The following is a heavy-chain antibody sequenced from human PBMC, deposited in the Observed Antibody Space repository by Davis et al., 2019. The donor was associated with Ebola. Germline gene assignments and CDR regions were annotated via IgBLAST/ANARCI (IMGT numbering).Heavy chain of an antibody. Sequence: GESLKISCAASGFTFSSYAMHWVRQAPGKGLEWVAVISYDGSNKYYADSVKGRFTISRDNSKNTLYLQMNSLRAEDTAVYYCARGQSDMIVGGLPDYWGQGTLVTVSS. V-gene: IGHV3-30-3*01. CDR3: ARGQSDMIVGGLPDY. J-gene: IGHJ4*02. CDR2: ISYDGSNK. D-gene: IGHD3-22*01. CDR1: GFTFSSYA.